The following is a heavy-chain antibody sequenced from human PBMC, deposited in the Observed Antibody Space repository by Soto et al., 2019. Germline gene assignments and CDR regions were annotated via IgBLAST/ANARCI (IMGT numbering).Heavy chain of an antibody. CDR1: VFTFSDYY. Sequence: GVLRLSCAASVFTFSDYYMSWIRHAPGKGLEWVSYISSSGSTIYYADSVKGRFTISRDNAKDSLYLQMNSLRAEETAVYYCARSSKLWVYYFDYWGQGTLVTVYS. CDR2: ISSSGSTI. V-gene: IGHV3-11*01. D-gene: IGHD5-18*01. J-gene: IGHJ4*02. CDR3: ARSSKLWVYYFDY.